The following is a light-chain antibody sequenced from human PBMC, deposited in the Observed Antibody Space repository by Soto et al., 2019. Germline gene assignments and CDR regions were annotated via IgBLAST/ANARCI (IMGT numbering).Light chain of an antibody. V-gene: IGKV1-5*03. Sequence: DIQVTPSPSTLSASVGDRVPITCRASQSISSWLAWYQQKPGKAPKLLIYKASSLESGVPSRFSGSGSGTEFTLTISSLQPDDFATYYCQQYNSYSYTFGQGTKLEIK. J-gene: IGKJ2*01. CDR1: QSISSW. CDR3: QQYNSYSYT. CDR2: KAS.